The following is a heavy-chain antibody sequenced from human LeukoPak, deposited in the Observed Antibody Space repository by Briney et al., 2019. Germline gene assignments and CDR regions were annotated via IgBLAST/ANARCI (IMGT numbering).Heavy chain of an antibody. CDR1: GFTFSSYA. D-gene: IGHD6-13*01. CDR3: ANTRIAAALFDY. J-gene: IGHJ4*02. Sequence: GGSLRLSCAASGFTFSSYAMSWVRQAPGKGLEWVSAISGSGGSTYYADSVKGRFTISRDNSKNTLYLRMNSLRAEDTAVYYCANTRIAAALFDYWGQGTLVTVSS. CDR2: ISGSGGST. V-gene: IGHV3-23*01.